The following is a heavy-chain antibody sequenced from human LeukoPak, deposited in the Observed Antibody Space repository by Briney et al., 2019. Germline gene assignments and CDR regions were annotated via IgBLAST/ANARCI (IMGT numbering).Heavy chain of an antibody. Sequence: AGGSLRLSCAASGFIFTNYFVSWVRQARGKGREWVASIKHEGSEKYYVDSVRGRFTISRDNTMNSLYLQMSSLRAEDTAVYYCATDRGWRTSGYYLYYFEYWGQGTLVTFSS. J-gene: IGHJ4*02. D-gene: IGHD3-3*01. V-gene: IGHV3-7*01. CDR1: GFIFTNYF. CDR2: IKHEGSEK. CDR3: ATDRGWRTSGYYLYYFEY.